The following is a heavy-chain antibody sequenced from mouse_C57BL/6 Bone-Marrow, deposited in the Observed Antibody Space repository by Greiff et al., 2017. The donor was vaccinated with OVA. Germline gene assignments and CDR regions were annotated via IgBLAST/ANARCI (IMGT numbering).Heavy chain of an antibody. V-gene: IGHV1-7*01. CDR2: INPSSGYT. CDR1: GYTFTSYW. CDR3: SLYYGYDEGKNFDY. Sequence: VQLQESGAELAKPGASVKLSCKASGYTFTSYWMHWVKQRPGQGLEWIGYINPSSGYTKYNPKFQDKATLTADKSSSTAYMQLSSLTYEDSAVYYCSLYYGYDEGKNFDYWGQGTTLTVSS. D-gene: IGHD2-2*01. J-gene: IGHJ2*01.